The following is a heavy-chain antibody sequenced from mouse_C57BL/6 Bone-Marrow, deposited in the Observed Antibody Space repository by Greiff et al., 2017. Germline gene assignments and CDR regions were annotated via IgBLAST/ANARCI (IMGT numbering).Heavy chain of an antibody. CDR3: AKNDYGGFAY. CDR2: IWSGGST. V-gene: IGHV2-5*01. CDR1: GFSLTSYG. Sequence: VKLMESGPGLVQPSQSLSITCTVSGFSLTSYGVHWVRQSPGKGLEWLGVIWSGGSTDYNAAFMSRLSITKDNSKSQVFFKMNRLQADDTAIYYCAKNDYGGFAYWGQGTLVTVSA. J-gene: IGHJ3*01. D-gene: IGHD2-4*01.